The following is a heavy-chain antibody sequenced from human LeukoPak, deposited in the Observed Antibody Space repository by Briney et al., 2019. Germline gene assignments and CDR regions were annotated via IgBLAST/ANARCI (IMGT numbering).Heavy chain of an antibody. CDR3: ARGARYCSSTSCGVWFDP. Sequence: SETLSLTCTVSGGSISSGGYYWSWIRQHPGKGLEWIGYIYYSGSTYYNPSLKSRVTISVDTSKNQFSLKLSSVTAADTAVYYCARGARYCSSTSCGVWFDPWGQGTLVTVSS. J-gene: IGHJ5*02. D-gene: IGHD2-2*01. CDR1: GGSISSGGYY. CDR2: IYYSGST. V-gene: IGHV4-31*03.